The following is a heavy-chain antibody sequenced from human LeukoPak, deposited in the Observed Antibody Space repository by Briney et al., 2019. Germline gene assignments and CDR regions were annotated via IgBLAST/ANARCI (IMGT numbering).Heavy chain of an antibody. CDR1: GGSISSSNW. Sequence: SETLFLTCAVSGGSISSSNWWSWVRQPPGKGLEWIGEIYHSGSTNYNPSLKSRVTISVDKSKNQFSLKLSSVTAADTAVYYCARESEGPYSGSYYGVDYWGQGTLVTVSS. D-gene: IGHD1-26*01. V-gene: IGHV4-4*02. CDR3: ARESEGPYSGSYYGVDY. J-gene: IGHJ4*02. CDR2: IYHSGST.